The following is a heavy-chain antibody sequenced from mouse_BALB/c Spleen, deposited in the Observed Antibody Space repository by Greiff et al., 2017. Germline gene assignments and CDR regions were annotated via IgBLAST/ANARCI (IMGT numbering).Heavy chain of an antibody. J-gene: IGHJ3*01. CDR2: IRNKANGYTT. CDR1: GFTFTDYY. CDR3: ARALYGNWFAY. Sequence: EVKLVESGGGLVQPGGSLRLSCATSGFTFTDYYMSWVRQPPGKALEWLGFIRNKANGYTTEYSASVKGRFTISRDNSQSILYLQMNTLRAEDSATYYCARALYGNWFAYWGQGTLVTVSA. D-gene: IGHD2-10*02. V-gene: IGHV7-3*02.